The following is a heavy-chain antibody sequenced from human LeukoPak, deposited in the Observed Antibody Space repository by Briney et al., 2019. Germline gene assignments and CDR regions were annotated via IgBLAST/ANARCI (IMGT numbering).Heavy chain of an antibody. J-gene: IGHJ4*02. CDR3: ARDPPSSWYGPSSDNFDY. CDR1: GFTFSSYS. CDR2: ISSSSYI. V-gene: IGHV3-21*01. D-gene: IGHD6-13*01. Sequence: PGGSLRLSCAASGFTFSSYSMNWVRQAPGKGLEWVSSISSSSYIYYADSVKGRFTISRDNAKNSLYLQMNSLRAEDTAVYYCARDPPSSWYGPSSDNFDYWGQGTLVTVSS.